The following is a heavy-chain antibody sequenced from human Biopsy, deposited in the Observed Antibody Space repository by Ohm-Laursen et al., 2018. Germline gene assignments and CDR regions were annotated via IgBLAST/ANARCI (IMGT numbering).Heavy chain of an antibody. J-gene: IGHJ4*02. CDR3: ARRGSGGRSFDH. V-gene: IGHV4-59*08. CDR2: ISDSGST. CDR1: GDSINSSY. D-gene: IGHD2-15*01. Sequence: PGTLSLTCTVSGDSINSSYWSWIRQPPGKGPEWIGDISDSGSTNYKPSLKSRVIISVDTSKNQFSLNLSSVTAADTAVYYCARRGSGGRSFDHWGQGILVTVSS.